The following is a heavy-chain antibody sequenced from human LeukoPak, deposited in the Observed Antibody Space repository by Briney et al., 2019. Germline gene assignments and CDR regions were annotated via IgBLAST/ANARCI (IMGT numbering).Heavy chain of an antibody. CDR2: ISYDGSNK. J-gene: IGHJ4*02. V-gene: IGHV3-30-3*01. CDR3: ARDTQLVSYYFDY. Sequence: GGSLRLSCAASGFTFSSYAMHWVRQAPGKGLEWVAVISYDGSNKYYADSVKGRFTISRDNSKNTLYPQMNSLRAEDTAVYYCARDTQLVSYYFDYWGQGTLVTVSS. D-gene: IGHD6-13*01. CDR1: GFTFSSYA.